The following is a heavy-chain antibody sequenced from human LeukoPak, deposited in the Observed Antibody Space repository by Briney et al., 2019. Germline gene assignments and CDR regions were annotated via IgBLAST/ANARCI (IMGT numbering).Heavy chain of an antibody. Sequence: SETLSLTCAVYGESFCGYYSSWMSAPLGTGVGWVGEINHSGSTNYNPSLKILVTISVDTSKNQFHLQLSSVTAADTAVYYCASTTYYDFWSGYYSLDYWGQGTLVTVSS. J-gene: IGHJ4*02. CDR3: ASTTYYDFWSGYYSLDY. CDR2: INHSGST. CDR1: GESFCGYY. V-gene: IGHV4-34*01. D-gene: IGHD3-3*01.